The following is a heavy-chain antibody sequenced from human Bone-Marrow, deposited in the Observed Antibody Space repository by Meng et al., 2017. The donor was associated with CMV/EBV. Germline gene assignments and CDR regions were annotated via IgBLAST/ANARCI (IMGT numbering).Heavy chain of an antibody. CDR2: ISSNGGST. CDR1: GFTFSSYA. CDR3: AKNPTWIQPSSQYGMDV. D-gene: IGHD5-18*01. J-gene: IGHJ6*02. Sequence: GESLKISCAASGFTFSSYAMHWVRQAPGKGLEYVSAISSNGGSTCYADSVKGRFTISRDNSKNTLFLQMNSLRAEDTAVYYCAKNPTWIQPSSQYGMDVWGQGTTVTVSS. V-gene: IGHV3-64*04.